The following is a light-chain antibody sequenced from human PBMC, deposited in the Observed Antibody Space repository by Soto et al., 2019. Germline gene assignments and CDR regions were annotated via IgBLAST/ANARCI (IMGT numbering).Light chain of an antibody. CDR2: DVS. CDR1: SSDVGGYNY. J-gene: IGLJ1*01. Sequence: QSVLTQPASVSASPGQSIAISCTGTSSDVGGYNYVSWYQQHPGKAPKLMIYDVSNRPSGVSNRFSGSKSGNTASLTISGLQAEYEADYYCSSYTSSTTYVFGTGTKVTVL. V-gene: IGLV2-14*01. CDR3: SSYTSSTTYV.